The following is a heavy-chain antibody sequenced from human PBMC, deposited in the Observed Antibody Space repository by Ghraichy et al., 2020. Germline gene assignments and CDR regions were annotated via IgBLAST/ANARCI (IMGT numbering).Heavy chain of an antibody. D-gene: IGHD2-2*01. V-gene: IGHV3-23*01. CDR2: ISGSGGST. Sequence: GGSLRLSCAASGFNFNNFAMNWVRQAPGKGLEWVSGISGSGGSTYYADSVQGRFTISRDNSKHTMYLQMNSLRAADTAIYYCARGQAYMVIVPAALADAALDIWGQGTVVTVSS. CDR1: GFNFNNFA. J-gene: IGHJ3*02. CDR3: ARGQAYMVIVPAALADAALDI.